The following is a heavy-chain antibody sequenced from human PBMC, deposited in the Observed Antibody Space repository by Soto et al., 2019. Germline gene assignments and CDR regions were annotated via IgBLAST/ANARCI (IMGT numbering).Heavy chain of an antibody. CDR1: WGTITSGRSS. J-gene: IGHJ5*02. D-gene: IGHD6-6*01. CDR2: IYHSGST. V-gene: IGHV4-30-2*06. CDR3: VRESVASGPNSFDT. Sequence: TLALTCSVSWGTITSGRSSWNWIRQSPGKGLEWIAYIYHSGSTYYNPSLKSRVTISVDRSENQFSLKLTSVTAAETAVYYCVRESVASGPNSFDTWGPGTLVTVSS.